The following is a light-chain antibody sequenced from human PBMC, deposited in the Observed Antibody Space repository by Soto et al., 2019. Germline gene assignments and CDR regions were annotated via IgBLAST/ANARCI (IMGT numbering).Light chain of an antibody. CDR3: QQRSNWAPT. CDR2: DAP. J-gene: IGKJ1*01. Sequence: EIVLTQSPATLSLSPGERATLSCRASQSVDAYLAWYQQRPGQAPRLLIFDAPNRATGIPTRFSGSGSGTDFTLTISSLEPEDFAVYYCQQRSNWAPTFGQGTKVEIK. CDR1: QSVDAY. V-gene: IGKV3-11*01.